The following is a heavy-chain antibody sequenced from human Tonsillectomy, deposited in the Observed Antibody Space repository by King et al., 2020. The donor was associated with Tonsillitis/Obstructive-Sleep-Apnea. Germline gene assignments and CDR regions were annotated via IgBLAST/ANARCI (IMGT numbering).Heavy chain of an antibody. CDR3: AHVAVAGHGVYVFDI. CDR2: IYWDDDK. V-gene: IGHV2-5*02. J-gene: IGHJ3*02. CDR1: GFSLRTSGVG. Sequence: QVTLKESGPTLVKPTQTLTLTCTFSGFSLRTSGVGVGWIRQPPGKALEWLALIYWDDDKRYSPSLKSRLTITKDTSKNQVVLTMTNMDPVDTATYYCAHVAVAGHGVYVFDIWGQGTMVTVSS. D-gene: IGHD6-19*01.